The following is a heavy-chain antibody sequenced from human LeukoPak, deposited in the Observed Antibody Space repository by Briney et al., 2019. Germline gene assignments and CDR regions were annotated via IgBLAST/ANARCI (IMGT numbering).Heavy chain of an antibody. CDR1: GGSFSGYY. CDR2: INHSGST. CDR3: AGTYYYGSGSDAFDI. D-gene: IGHD3-10*01. J-gene: IGHJ3*02. V-gene: IGHV4-34*01. Sequence: SETLSLTCAVYGGSFSGYYWSWIRQPPGKGLEWIGEINHSGSTNYNPSLKSRVTISVDTSKNQFSLKLSSVTAADTAVYYCAGTYYYGSGSDAFDIWGQGTMVTVSP.